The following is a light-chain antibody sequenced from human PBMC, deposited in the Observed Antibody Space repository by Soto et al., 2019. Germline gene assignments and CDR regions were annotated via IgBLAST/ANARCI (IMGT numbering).Light chain of an antibody. CDR2: GNN. CDR3: KSYDSSLSGFYV. Sequence: QSVLTQPPSVSGAPGQRVTISCTGSSSNIGAGYDVHWYQQLPGTAPKLLIYGNNNRPSGVPDRFSGSKSGTSASLAITGLQAEDEADDYCKSYDSSLSGFYVFGTGTKLTVL. V-gene: IGLV1-40*01. CDR1: SSNIGAGYD. J-gene: IGLJ1*01.